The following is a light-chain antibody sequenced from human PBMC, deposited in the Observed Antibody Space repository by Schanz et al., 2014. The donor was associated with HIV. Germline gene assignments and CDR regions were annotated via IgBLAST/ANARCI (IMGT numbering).Light chain of an antibody. CDR2: EVS. CDR3: ATWVDSLNGWV. CDR1: SSDVGSYNL. V-gene: IGLV2-14*02. Sequence: QSALTQPASVSGSPGQSITISCTGTSSDVGSYNLVSWYQQHPGKAPKVMIYEVSKRPSGVPDRFSGSQSGASASLAISGLQSEDEADYYCATWVDSLNGWVFGGGTKLTVL. J-gene: IGLJ3*02.